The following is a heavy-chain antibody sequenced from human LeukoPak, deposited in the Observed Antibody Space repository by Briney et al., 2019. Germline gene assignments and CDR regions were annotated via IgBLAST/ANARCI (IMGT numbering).Heavy chain of an antibody. CDR1: GGSFSDYS. Sequence: PSETLSLTCAVFGGSFSDYSWTWIRQTPGKGLEWIGEINHRGGTNYNPSLKSRLTISVDTSKNQFSLNLTSVTAADTAVYYCARDQYSGSLDYWGQGTLVTVSS. CDR3: ARDQYSGSLDY. J-gene: IGHJ4*02. D-gene: IGHD1-26*01. CDR2: INHRGGT. V-gene: IGHV4-34*01.